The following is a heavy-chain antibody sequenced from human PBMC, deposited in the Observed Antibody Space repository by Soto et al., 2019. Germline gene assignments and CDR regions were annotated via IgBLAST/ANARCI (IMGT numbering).Heavy chain of an antibody. J-gene: IGHJ6*01. V-gene: IGHV1-2*04. CDR3: ARSYVVITTTIGYLYGLDV. D-gene: IGHD1-26*01. CDR2: INPNSGGT. Sequence: ASVEVSCKGDGYNFTGYYMHWVRQAPGQGLEWMGWINPNSGGTNYAQKFQGWVTMTRDTSISTAYMELSRLRSDDTAVYYCARSYVVITTTIGYLYGLDVWGPRTLLTASS. CDR1: GYNFTGYY.